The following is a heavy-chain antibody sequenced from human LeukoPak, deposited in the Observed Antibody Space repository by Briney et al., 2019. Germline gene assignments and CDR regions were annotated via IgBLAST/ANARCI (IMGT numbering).Heavy chain of an antibody. CDR1: GYTFTSYG. CDR2: ISAYNGNT. J-gene: IGHJ1*01. V-gene: IGHV1-18*01. Sequence: GASVKVSCKASGYTFTSYGISRVRQAPGQGLEWMGWISAYNGNTNYAQKLQGRVTMTTDTSTSTAYMELRSLRSDDTAVYYCARDGLIAVAGTRMGVDFQHWGQGTLVTVSS. CDR3: ARDGLIAVAGTRMGVDFQH. D-gene: IGHD6-19*01.